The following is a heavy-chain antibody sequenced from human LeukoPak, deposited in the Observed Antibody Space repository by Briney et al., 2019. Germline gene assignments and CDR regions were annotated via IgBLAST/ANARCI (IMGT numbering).Heavy chain of an antibody. Sequence: GGSLRLSCTASGFTFGDYAMSWVRQAPGKGLEWVGFIRSKAYGGTTEYAASVKGRFTISRDDSKSIAYLQMNSLKTEDTAVYYCTRVPGSGSYYYYYYYMDVWGKGTTVTVSS. J-gene: IGHJ6*03. CDR3: TRVPGSGSYYYYYYYMDV. CDR2: IRSKAYGGTT. CDR1: GFTFGDYA. V-gene: IGHV3-49*04. D-gene: IGHD1-26*01.